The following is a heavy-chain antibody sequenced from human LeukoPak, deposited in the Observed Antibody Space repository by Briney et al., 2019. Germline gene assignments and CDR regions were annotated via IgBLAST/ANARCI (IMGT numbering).Heavy chain of an antibody. J-gene: IGHJ4*02. D-gene: IGHD3-10*01. CDR3: ARDPGSAYYYGSGSSYYFDY. CDR1: GDSVSSNSAA. CDR2: TYYRSKWYN. Sequence: SQTLSLTCAISGDSVSSNSAAWNWIRQSPSRGLEWLGRTYYRSKWYNDYAVSVKSRITINPDTSKNQFSLQLYSVTPEDTAVYYCARDPGSAYYYGSGSSYYFDYWGQGTLVTVSS. V-gene: IGHV6-1*01.